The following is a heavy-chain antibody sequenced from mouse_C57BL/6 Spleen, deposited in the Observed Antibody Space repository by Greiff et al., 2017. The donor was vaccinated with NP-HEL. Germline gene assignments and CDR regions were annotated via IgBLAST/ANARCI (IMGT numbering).Heavy chain of an antibody. Sequence: VHLVESGPGLVAPLQSLSITCTVSGFSLTSYGVSWVSQPPGRGMEGRGVVWVDGSTNYHSALIPRLSISKDNSKSQVFLKLNSLQTDATATYYCAKGALYDDYYWFAYWGQGTLVTVSA. V-gene: IGHV2-3*01. D-gene: IGHD2-3*01. CDR3: AKGALYDDYYWFAY. CDR1: GFSLTSYG. CDR2: VWVDGST. J-gene: IGHJ3*01.